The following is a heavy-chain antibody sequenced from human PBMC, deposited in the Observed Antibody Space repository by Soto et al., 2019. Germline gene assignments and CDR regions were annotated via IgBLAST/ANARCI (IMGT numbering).Heavy chain of an antibody. Sequence: SVKVSCKPSGFTFSSSAVHWVRQARGHRLQWIGWIDVGSANANYAQMLQERVTISRDMSTSTAYMELSSLRPEDTAVYYCARANYIVVPAALDYYYGMDVWGQGTTVTVSS. CDR1: GFTFSSSA. V-gene: IGHV1-58*01. D-gene: IGHD2-2*01. J-gene: IGHJ6*02. CDR2: IDVGSANA. CDR3: ARANYIVVPAALDYYYGMDV.